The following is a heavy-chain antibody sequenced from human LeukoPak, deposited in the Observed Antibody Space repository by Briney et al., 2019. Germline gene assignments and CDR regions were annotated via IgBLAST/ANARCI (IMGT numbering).Heavy chain of an antibody. V-gene: IGHV3-49*04. Sequence: GGSLRLSCTASGLLFGDYGMTWVRQAPGKGLEWVGFIRSKPYGGTADYAESVKGRFTISRDDSRTIAYLDMNGLKTEDSAVYHCTVQVIPSDKWFDPWGLGTPVSVSS. CDR1: GLLFGDYG. J-gene: IGHJ5*02. CDR3: TVQVIPSDKWFDP. CDR2: IRSKPYGGTA. D-gene: IGHD2-21*01.